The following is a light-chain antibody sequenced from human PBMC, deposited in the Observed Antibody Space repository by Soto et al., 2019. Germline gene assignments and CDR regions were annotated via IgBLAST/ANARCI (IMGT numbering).Light chain of an antibody. J-gene: IGLJ2*01. V-gene: IGLV2-14*01. CDR1: SSDVGSYKY. CDR2: EVS. Sequence: QPVLTQPASVSGSPGQSIAISCTGTSSDVGSYKYVSWYQQHPGKAPKLLIYEVSNRPSGVSDRFSGSKSGNTASLTISGLQAEDEADYYCSSYTSSTTLVFGGGTKLTVL. CDR3: SSYTSSTTLV.